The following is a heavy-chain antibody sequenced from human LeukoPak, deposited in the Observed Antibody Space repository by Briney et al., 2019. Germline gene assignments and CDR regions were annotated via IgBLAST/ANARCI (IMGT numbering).Heavy chain of an antibody. CDR1: GGSISSYY. Sequence: TSQTLSLTCTVSGGSISSYYWSWIPQPPGKGLEWIGYIYYSGSTNYNPSLKSRVTISVDTSKNQFSLKLSSVTAADTAVYYCARAISGSYSRAFDIWGQGTMVTVSS. J-gene: IGHJ3*02. CDR2: IYYSGST. D-gene: IGHD1-26*01. V-gene: IGHV4-59*01. CDR3: ARAISGSYSRAFDI.